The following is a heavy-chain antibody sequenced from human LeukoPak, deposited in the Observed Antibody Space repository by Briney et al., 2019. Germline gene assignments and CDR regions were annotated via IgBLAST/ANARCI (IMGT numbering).Heavy chain of an antibody. Sequence: ASVKVSCKASGGTFSSYAISWVRQAPGQGLEWMGGIIPIFGTANYAQKFQGRVTITADKSTSTAYMELGSLRSEDTAVYYCARDEDYGDVEYFQHWGQGTLVTVSS. J-gene: IGHJ1*01. CDR3: ARDEDYGDVEYFQH. V-gene: IGHV1-69*06. CDR1: GGTFSSYA. D-gene: IGHD4-17*01. CDR2: IIPIFGTA.